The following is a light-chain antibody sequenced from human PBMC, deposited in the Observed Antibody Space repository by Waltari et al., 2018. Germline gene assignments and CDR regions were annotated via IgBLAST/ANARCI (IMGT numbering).Light chain of an antibody. V-gene: IGLV2-14*01. Sequence: QSALTQPASVSGSPGQSITISCTGTSSDVGGYNYVSWYQQHPGKAPKLMIYDVSKRPSGVSNRFSGSKSGNTASLNISGRQAEDEADYYGSSYTSSSTYVFGTGTKVTVL. CDR3: SSYTSSSTYV. J-gene: IGLJ1*01. CDR1: SSDVGGYNY. CDR2: DVS.